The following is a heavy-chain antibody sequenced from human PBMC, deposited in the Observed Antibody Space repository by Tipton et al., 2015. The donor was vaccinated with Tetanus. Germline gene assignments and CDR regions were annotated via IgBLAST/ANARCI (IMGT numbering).Heavy chain of an antibody. V-gene: IGHV1-8*01. CDR2: MNPNSGNT. CDR3: ARGATMVGGISPSNYYGMDV. CDR1: GYTFASYD. J-gene: IGHJ6*02. Sequence: QVQLVQSGAEVRKPGASVKVSCKASGYTFASYDINWVRQAAGQGLEWMGWMNPNSGNTAFAQKLQGRVTMTSDTSISTAYVELSSLISEDTAIYYCARGATMVGGISPSNYYGMDVWGQGTPVTVSS. D-gene: IGHD3-10*01.